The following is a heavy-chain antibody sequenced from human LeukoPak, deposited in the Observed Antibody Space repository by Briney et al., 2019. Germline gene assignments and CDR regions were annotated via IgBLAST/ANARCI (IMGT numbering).Heavy chain of an antibody. Sequence: ASVRVSCKASGYTFNTYAMNWVRQAPGQGLEWMGWINTNTGNPTYAQGFTGRFVFSLDTSVSTAYLQISSLKAEDTAIYYCARATVAGLDYWGQGTLVTVSS. D-gene: IGHD6-19*01. CDR2: INTNTGNP. V-gene: IGHV7-4-1*02. J-gene: IGHJ4*02. CDR1: GYTFNTYA. CDR3: ARATVAGLDY.